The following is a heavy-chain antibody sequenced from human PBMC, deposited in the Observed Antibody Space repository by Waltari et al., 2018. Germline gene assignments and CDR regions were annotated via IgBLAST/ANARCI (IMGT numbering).Heavy chain of an antibody. CDR1: GGTFSSYA. D-gene: IGHD2-15*01. CDR3: ARGLVVVAATPYNWFDP. V-gene: IGHV1-69*10. J-gene: IGHJ5*02. Sequence: QVQLVQSGAEVKKPGSSVKVSCKASGGTFSSYAISWVRQAPGQGLEWMGGIIPILGIANYAQKFQGRVTITADKSTSTAYMELSSLRSEDTAAYYCARGLVVVAATPYNWFDPWGQGTLVTVSS. CDR2: IIPILGIA.